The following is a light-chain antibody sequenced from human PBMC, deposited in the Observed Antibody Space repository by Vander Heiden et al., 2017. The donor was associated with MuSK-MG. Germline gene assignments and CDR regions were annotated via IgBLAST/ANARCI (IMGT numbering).Light chain of an antibody. CDR2: WAS. V-gene: IGKV4-1*01. CDR3: QQYCDTPWT. J-gene: IGKJ1*01. CDR1: QSILYSRNNKNY. Sequence: DIVMSQSPDSPAVSLAGRATFNSNSSQSILYSRNNKNYVAWFQQKPGQPPKIIIYWASTRESGVPDRFSGSGSGTDFTLTISRLQAEDVAVYYCQQYCDTPWTFGQGTKVEIK.